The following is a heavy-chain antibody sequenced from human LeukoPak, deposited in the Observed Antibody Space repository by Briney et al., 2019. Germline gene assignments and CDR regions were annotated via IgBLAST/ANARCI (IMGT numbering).Heavy chain of an antibody. CDR3: ARDNWNDGFDY. D-gene: IGHD1-20*01. J-gene: IGHJ4*02. V-gene: IGHV3-23*01. CDR1: GFTLRSYG. Sequence: GGSLRLSCAVSGFTLRSYGMSWVRQAPGKGLEWVSSSGSGGSTYYADSVQGRFTISTDNSKNTLYLQMNSLRVDDTALYYCARDNWNDGFDYWGQGTLVTVSS. CDR2: SGSGGST.